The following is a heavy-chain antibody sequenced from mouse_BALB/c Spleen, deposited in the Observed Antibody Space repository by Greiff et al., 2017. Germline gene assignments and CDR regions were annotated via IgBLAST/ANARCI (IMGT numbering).Heavy chain of an antibody. Sequence: EVKLQESGPGLVKPSQSLSLTCSVTGYSITSGYYWNWIRQFPGNKLEWMGYISYDGSNNYNPSLKNRISITRDTSKNQFFLKLNSVTTEDTATYYCALSYDGYAMGYWGQGTSVTVSS. V-gene: IGHV3-6*02. D-gene: IGHD2-14*01. CDR1: GYSITSGYY. CDR3: ALSYDGYAMGY. CDR2: ISYDGSN. J-gene: IGHJ4*01.